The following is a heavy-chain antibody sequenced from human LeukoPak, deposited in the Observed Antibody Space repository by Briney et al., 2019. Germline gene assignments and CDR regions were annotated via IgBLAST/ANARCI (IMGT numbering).Heavy chain of an antibody. Sequence: GGSLRLSCAASKFTFDDYGMSWVRQAPGKGLVWVSRINSDGSSTSYADSVKGRFTISRDNAKNTLYLQMNSLRAEDTAVYYCARVYGDRDGYWGQGTLVTVSS. D-gene: IGHD4-17*01. CDR1: KFTFDDYG. CDR3: ARVYGDRDGY. CDR2: INSDGSST. J-gene: IGHJ4*02. V-gene: IGHV3-74*01.